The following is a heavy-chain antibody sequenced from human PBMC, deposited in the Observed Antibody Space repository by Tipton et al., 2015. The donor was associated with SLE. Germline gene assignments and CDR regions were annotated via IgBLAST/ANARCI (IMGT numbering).Heavy chain of an antibody. V-gene: IGHV4-59*08. J-gene: IGHJ4*02. CDR3: ARRLSSGHYFDY. CDR2: IYYSGST. CDR1: GGSISSYY. Sequence: LRLSCTVSGGSISSYYWSWIRQPPGKGLEWIGYIYYSGSTNYNPSLKSRATISVDTPKNQFSLKLSSVTAADTAVYYCARRLSSGHYFDYWGQGTLVTVSS. D-gene: IGHD3-22*01.